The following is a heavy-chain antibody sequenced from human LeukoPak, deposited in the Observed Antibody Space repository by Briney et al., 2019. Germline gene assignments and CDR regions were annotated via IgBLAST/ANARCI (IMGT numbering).Heavy chain of an antibody. CDR2: TWHSGSSA. CDR3: ARNFGGYSYGSTMDS. Sequence: PSETLSLTCTVSDGSIKTNYRWTWVRQPPGKGLAWIGETWHSGSSANYNPSLKSRLTISLDTSKNQFSLKLSSVTAADTAVYYCARNFGGYSYGSTMDSWGQGTLVTVSS. V-gene: IGHV4-4*02. CDR1: DGSIKTNYR. D-gene: IGHD5-18*01. J-gene: IGHJ4*02.